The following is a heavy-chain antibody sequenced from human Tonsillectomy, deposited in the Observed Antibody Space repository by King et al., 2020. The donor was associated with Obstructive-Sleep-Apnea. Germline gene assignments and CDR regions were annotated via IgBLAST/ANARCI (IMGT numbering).Heavy chain of an antibody. V-gene: IGHV1-18*01. CDR2: ISGYNGQT. J-gene: IGHJ4*02. CDR1: NYIFSGYG. D-gene: IGHD4-11*01. CDR3: ARDVDRAHYKPGY. Sequence: VQLVQSGAEVRKPGASVKVSCKASNYIFSGYGINWVRQAPGQGLEWMGWISGYNGQTRFARGLKGRVTMTADTSTSTVYMELTSLKSNDTAVYFCARDVDRAHYKPGYWGQGTLVTVSS.